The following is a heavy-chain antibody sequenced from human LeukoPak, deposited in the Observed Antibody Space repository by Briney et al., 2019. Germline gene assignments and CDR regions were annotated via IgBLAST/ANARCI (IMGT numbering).Heavy chain of an antibody. CDR2: IYSGGST. D-gene: IGHD3-22*01. Sequence: GGSLRLSCAASGFTVSSNYMSWVRQAPRKGLEWVSVIYSGGSTYYADSVKGRFTISRDNSKNTLYLQMNSLRAEDTAVYYCARERIVVVAHYFDYWGQGTLVTVSS. J-gene: IGHJ4*02. CDR1: GFTVSSNY. V-gene: IGHV3-66*01. CDR3: ARERIVVVAHYFDY.